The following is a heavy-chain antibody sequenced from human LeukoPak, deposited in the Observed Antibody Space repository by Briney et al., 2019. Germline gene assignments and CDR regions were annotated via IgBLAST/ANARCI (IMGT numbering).Heavy chain of an antibody. V-gene: IGHV4-4*07. CDR1: GGSISNYY. CDR2: IYTSGST. Sequence: SETLSLTCIVSGGSISNYYWSWIRQPAGKGLEWIGRIYTSGSTDYNPSLKTRVTMSLDTSKNQFSLKMSSVTAADTAVYYCARDKMYQLSHNWFDPWGQGTLVTVSS. CDR3: ARDKMYQLSHNWFDP. J-gene: IGHJ5*02. D-gene: IGHD2-2*01.